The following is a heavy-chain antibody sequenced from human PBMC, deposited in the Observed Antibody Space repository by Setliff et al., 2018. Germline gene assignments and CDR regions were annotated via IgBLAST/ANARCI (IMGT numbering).Heavy chain of an antibody. CDR1: GYNFKSYD. J-gene: IGHJ3*02. CDR2: VSTYNGDT. D-gene: IGHD6-19*01. CDR3: ARRPIALAGYRKGAFDI. V-gene: IGHV1-18*01. Sequence: GSVKVSCKTLGYNFKSYDIIWVRQAPGQGLEWLGWVSTYNGDTKSAQKFRGRVTMTTDISTSTVYMELRTLRSDDTAVYYCARRPIALAGYRKGAFDIWGQGTMVTVSS.